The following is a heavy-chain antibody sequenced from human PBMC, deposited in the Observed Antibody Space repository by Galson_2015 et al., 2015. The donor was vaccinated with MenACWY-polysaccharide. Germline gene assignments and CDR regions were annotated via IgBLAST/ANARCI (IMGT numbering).Heavy chain of an antibody. CDR2: ISYDETNK. CDR1: GFTFNSYA. D-gene: IGHD2-2*01. V-gene: IGHV3-30-3*01. Sequence: SLRLSCAASGFTFNSYAMHWVRQAPGKGLEWVAVISYDETNKYYADSVKGRFTISMGNSKNTLYLQMNSLRAEDAAVYYCARDYCSRTSCYGLDVWGQGTTVIVSS. J-gene: IGHJ6*02. CDR3: ARDYCSRTSCYGLDV.